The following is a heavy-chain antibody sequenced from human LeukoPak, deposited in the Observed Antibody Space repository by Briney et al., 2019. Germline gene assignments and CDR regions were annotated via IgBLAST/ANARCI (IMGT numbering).Heavy chain of an antibody. J-gene: IGHJ4*02. CDR2: ISSSSSYI. V-gene: IGHV3-21*01. CDR3: AREDRVGATHYFDY. CDR1: GFTFSSYS. D-gene: IGHD1-26*01. Sequence: GGSQRLSCAASGFTFSSYSMNWVRQAPGKGLEWVSSISSSSSYIYYADSVKGRFTISRDNAKNSLYLQMNSLRAEDTAVYYCAREDRVGATHYFDYWGQGTLVTVSS.